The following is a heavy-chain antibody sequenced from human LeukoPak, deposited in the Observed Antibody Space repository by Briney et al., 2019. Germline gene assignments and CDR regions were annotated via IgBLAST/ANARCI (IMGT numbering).Heavy chain of an antibody. CDR2: IYPADSDT. J-gene: IGHJ6*04. CDR3: ARHSRIAAAGSKTNYYYGTDA. V-gene: IGHV5-51*01. CDR1: GYGFTSYW. Sequence: GESLKISCKTSGYGFTSYWIGWVRQTPGKGLEWMAIIYPADSDTRYSPSFEGHVTISADKDTTTAFLQWSSLTASDTAMYYCARHSRIAAAGSKTNYYYGTDAWGKGTTVTVSS. D-gene: IGHD6-13*01.